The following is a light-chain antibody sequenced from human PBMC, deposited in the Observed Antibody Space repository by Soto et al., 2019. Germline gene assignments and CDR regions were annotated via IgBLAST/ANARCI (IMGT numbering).Light chain of an antibody. CDR2: LNSDGSH. CDR1: SGHSSYA. Sequence: QSVLTQSPSASASLGASVKLTCTLSSGHSSYAIAWHQQQPEKGPRYLMKLNSDGSHSKGGGIPGRFSGSSSGAERSLTISSLHSEDEADYYCQTWGTAIRVFGGGTKVTVL. CDR3: QTWGTAIRV. J-gene: IGLJ2*01. V-gene: IGLV4-69*01.